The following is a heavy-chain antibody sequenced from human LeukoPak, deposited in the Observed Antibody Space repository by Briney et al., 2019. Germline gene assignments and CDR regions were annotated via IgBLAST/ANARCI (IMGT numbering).Heavy chain of an antibody. CDR3: ARDYAGAFDI. J-gene: IGHJ3*02. CDR1: GGSISSGAYY. Sequence: PSETLSLTCTVSGGSISSGAYYWSWIRQPPGKDLEWIGYIYYSGNAYYNPSLKTRVTISVDTSKNQFSLKLNSVTAADTAVYYWARDYAGAFDIWGQGTMVTVSS. V-gene: IGHV4-30-4*08. CDR2: IYYSGNA. D-gene: IGHD4-17*01.